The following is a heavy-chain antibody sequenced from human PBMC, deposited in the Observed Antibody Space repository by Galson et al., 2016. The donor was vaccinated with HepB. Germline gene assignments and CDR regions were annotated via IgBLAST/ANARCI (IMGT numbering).Heavy chain of an antibody. CDR3: ARDLYNWNLIAH. CDR2: INNDGGST. CDR1: GFTFRTFA. D-gene: IGHD1-20*01. J-gene: IGHJ4*02. V-gene: IGHV3-23*01. Sequence: SLRLSCAASGFTFRTFAMTWVRQAPGKGLEWVSGINNDGGSTYYTGSVKGRFTISRDNSKDMFYLQMNSLTAEDTAVYYCARDLYNWNLIAHWGQGTLVTVSS.